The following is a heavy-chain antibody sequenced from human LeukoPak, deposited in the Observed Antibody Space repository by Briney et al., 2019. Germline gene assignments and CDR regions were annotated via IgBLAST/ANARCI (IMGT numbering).Heavy chain of an antibody. Sequence: SETLSLTCTVSGGSISSGGYYWSWIRQHPGKGLEWIGYIYYSGSTYYNPSLKSRVTISVDTSKNQFSLKLSSVTAADTAVYYCARVRSWYRPPKNGYYSDYWGQGTLVTVSS. V-gene: IGHV4-31*03. J-gene: IGHJ4*02. CDR3: ARVRSWYRPPKNGYYSDY. CDR1: GGSISSGGYY. D-gene: IGHD5-24*01. CDR2: IYYSGST.